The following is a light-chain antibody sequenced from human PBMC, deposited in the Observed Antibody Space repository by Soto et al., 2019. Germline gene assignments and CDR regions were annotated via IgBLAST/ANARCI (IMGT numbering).Light chain of an antibody. CDR2: DAS. V-gene: IGKV1-5*01. Sequence: GDRVTITCRASQSINAWLARYQQKPGKAPKLLIYDASSLESGVPSRFSGSGSGTEFTLTISSLQPDDFVTYYCQQYNSYPWTFGQGTKV. CDR3: QQYNSYPWT. J-gene: IGKJ1*01. CDR1: QSINAW.